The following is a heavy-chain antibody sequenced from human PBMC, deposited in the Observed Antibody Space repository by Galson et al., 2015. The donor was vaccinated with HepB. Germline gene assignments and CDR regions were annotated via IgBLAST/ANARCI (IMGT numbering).Heavy chain of an antibody. CDR1: GFTFSSYG. D-gene: IGHD2-15*01. Sequence: SLRLSCAASGFTFSSYGMHWVRQAPGKGLEWVAVISYDGSNKYYADSVKGRFTISRDNSKNTLYLQMNSLRAEDTAVYYCAKSLGYCSGGSCAASYWGQGTLVTVSS. CDR2: ISYDGSNK. J-gene: IGHJ4*02. CDR3: AKSLGYCSGGSCAASY. V-gene: IGHV3-30*18.